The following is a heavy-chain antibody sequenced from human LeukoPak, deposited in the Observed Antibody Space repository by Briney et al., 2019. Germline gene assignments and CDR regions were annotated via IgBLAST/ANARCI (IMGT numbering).Heavy chain of an antibody. J-gene: IGHJ4*02. CDR1: GGTFSSYA. D-gene: IGHD6-19*01. CDR3: ARDSSGWYGAD. Sequence: VASVKVSCKASGGTFSSYAISWVRQAPGQGLEWMGRIIPILGIANYAQKFQGRVTITADKSTSTAYMELSSLRSEDTAVYYCARDSSGWYGADWGQGTLVTVSS. V-gene: IGHV1-69*04. CDR2: IIPILGIA.